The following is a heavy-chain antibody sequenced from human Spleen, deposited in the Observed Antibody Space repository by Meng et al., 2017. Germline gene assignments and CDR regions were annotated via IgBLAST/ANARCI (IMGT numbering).Heavy chain of an antibody. V-gene: IGHV4-59*08. D-gene: IGHD3-22*01. J-gene: IGHJ3*02. Sequence: SETLSLTCTVSGGSISDYYWSWIRQPPGKGLEWIGYICYSGSTNYNPSLKSRVTISVDTSKNQFSLKLSSVTAADTAVYYCARAYYYDSSGYYLAAFDIWGQGTMVTVSS. CDR1: GGSISDYY. CDR3: ARAYYYDSSGYYLAAFDI. CDR2: ICYSGST.